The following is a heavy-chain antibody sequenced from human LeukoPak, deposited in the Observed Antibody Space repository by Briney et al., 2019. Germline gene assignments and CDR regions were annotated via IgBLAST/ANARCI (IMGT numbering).Heavy chain of an antibody. CDR3: ACDFRYLGHDF. J-gene: IGHJ4*02. CDR1: GFTFSSYA. D-gene: IGHD2-21*02. CDR2: ISYDGSNK. Sequence: PGRSLRLSCAASGFTFSSYAMHWVRQAPGKGLEWVAVISYDGSNKYYADSVKGRFTISRDNSKNTLYLQMNSLRAEDTAVYYCACDFRYLGHDFWGQGTLVTVSS. V-gene: IGHV3-30*01.